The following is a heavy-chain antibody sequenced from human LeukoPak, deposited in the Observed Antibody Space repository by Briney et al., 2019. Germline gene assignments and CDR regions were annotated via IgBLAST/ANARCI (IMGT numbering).Heavy chain of an antibody. Sequence: GGSLRLSCAASGFSFSNHGMHWIRQAPGKGLEWVAFIPYDGSKKYYSDSVRGRFTISKDNSEATLYLQINSLRDEDTAVYYCVKDTPVSNWGQGTVVTVSS. CDR3: VKDTPVSN. CDR2: IPYDGSKK. V-gene: IGHV3-30*02. J-gene: IGHJ3*01. CDR1: GFSFSNHG.